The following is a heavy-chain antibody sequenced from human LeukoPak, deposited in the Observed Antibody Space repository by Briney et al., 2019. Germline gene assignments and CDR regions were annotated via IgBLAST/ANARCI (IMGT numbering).Heavy chain of an antibody. CDR2: ISAYEGNT. CDR1: GYTFTRYG. D-gene: IGHD2-2*01. J-gene: IGHJ4*02. CDR3: ARDNAIIPAEIADY. Sequence: ASVKVSCKTSGYTFTRYGINWVRQAPGQGLEWMGWISAYEGNTKYAQKVQGRVSMTTDTSTSTAYMELRSLRSDDTAVYYCARDNAIIPAEIADYWGQGTQVTVSS. V-gene: IGHV1-18*01.